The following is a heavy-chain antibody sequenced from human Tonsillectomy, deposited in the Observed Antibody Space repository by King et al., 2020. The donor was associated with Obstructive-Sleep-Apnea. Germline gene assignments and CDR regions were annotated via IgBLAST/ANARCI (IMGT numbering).Heavy chain of an antibody. Sequence: VQLVQSGAEVKKPGESLKISCKGSGYSFTTYWIGWVRPMPGKGMEWMWIIYPGDSDTRYSPSFQGQVTISADKSISTAYLQWSSLTASDTAMYYCARNITAAEDGMDVWGQGTTVTVSS. CDR1: GYSFTTYW. J-gene: IGHJ6*02. CDR3: ARNITAAEDGMDV. CDR2: IYPGDSDT. V-gene: IGHV5-51*01. D-gene: IGHD6-13*01.